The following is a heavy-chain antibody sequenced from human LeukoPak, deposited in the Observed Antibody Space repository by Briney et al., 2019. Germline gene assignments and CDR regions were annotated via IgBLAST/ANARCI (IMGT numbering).Heavy chain of an antibody. Sequence: SETLSLTCTVSGGSVSSGSYYWSWIRQPPGKGLEWIGYIYYSGSTNYNPSLKSRVTISVDTSKNQFSLKLSSVTAADTAVYYCARDLVYGDYYYGMDVRGQGTTVTVSS. CDR2: IYYSGST. CDR3: ARDLVYGDYYYGMDV. D-gene: IGHD4-17*01. CDR1: GGSVSSGSYY. J-gene: IGHJ6*02. V-gene: IGHV4-61*01.